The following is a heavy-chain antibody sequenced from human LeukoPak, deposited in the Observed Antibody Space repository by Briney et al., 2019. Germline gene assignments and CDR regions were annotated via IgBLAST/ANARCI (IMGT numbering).Heavy chain of an antibody. J-gene: IGHJ4*02. CDR2: IYYSGST. Sequence: SETLSLTCTVSGGSISNYYWSWIRQPPGKGLEWIGYIYYSGSTNYNPSFKSRVTISVDTSKNQFSLKLSSVTAADTAVYYCAREGSLHSYYEYVWGSYRHFDYWGRGTLVTVSS. CDR1: GGSISNYY. V-gene: IGHV4-59*01. CDR3: AREGSLHSYYEYVWGSYRHFDY. D-gene: IGHD3-16*02.